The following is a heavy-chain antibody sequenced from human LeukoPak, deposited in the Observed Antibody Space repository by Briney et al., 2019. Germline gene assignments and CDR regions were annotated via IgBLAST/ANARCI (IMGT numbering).Heavy chain of an antibody. CDR3: AKDYRSSSWYDY. CDR2: IRYDGSNK. CDR1: GFTFSNYG. Sequence: GGSLRLSCAASGFTFSNYGIHWVRQAPGKGLEWVAFIRYDGSNKYYADSVKGRFTISRDNSKNTLYLQMNSLRAEDTAVYYCAKDYRSSSWYDYWGQGTLVTVSS. J-gene: IGHJ4*02. V-gene: IGHV3-30*02. D-gene: IGHD6-13*01.